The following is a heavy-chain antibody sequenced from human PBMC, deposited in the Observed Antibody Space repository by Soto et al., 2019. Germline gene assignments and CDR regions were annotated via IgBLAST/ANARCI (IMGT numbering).Heavy chain of an antibody. CDR2: ISGSGGST. CDR3: AKDLYPSKLGGSSDY. V-gene: IGHV3-23*01. J-gene: IGHJ4*02. Sequence: GGSLRLSCAASGFTFSSYAMSWVRQAPGKGLEWVSAISGSGGSTYYADSVKGRFTISRDNSKNTLYLQMNSLRAEDTAVYYCAKDLYPSKLGGSSDYWGQGTLVTVSS. D-gene: IGHD3-10*01. CDR1: GFTFSSYA.